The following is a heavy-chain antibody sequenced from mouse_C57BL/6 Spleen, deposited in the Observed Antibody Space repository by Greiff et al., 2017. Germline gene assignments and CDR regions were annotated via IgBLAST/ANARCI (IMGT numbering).Heavy chain of an antibody. CDR1: GYTFTSYW. V-gene: IGHV1-69*01. Sequence: QVQLQQSGAELVMPGASVKLSCKASGYTFTSYWMHWVKQRPGQGLEWIGEIDPSDSYTNYNQKFKGKSTLTVDKSSSTAYMQLSSLTSEDSAVYYCARRRIYYDYDGYFDVWGTGTTVTVSS. CDR2: IDPSDSYT. D-gene: IGHD2-4*01. J-gene: IGHJ1*03. CDR3: ARRRIYYDYDGYFDV.